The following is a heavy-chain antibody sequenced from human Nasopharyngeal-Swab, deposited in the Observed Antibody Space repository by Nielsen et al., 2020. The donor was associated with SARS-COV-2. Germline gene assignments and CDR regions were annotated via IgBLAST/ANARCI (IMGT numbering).Heavy chain of an antibody. V-gene: IGHV3-9*01. CDR3: AKGGNYYDSSGHIDY. CDR1: GFTFDDYA. D-gene: IGHD3-22*01. Sequence: GGSLRLSCAASGFTFDDYAMHWVRQAPGKGLEWVSGISWNSGSIGYADSVKGRFTISRDNAKNSLYLQMNSLRAEDTALYYYAKGGNYYDSSGHIDYWGQGTLVTVSS. CDR2: ISWNSGSI. J-gene: IGHJ4*02.